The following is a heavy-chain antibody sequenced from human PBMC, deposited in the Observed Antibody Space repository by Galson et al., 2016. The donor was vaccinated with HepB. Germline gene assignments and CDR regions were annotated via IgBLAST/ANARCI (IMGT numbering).Heavy chain of an antibody. J-gene: IGHJ4*02. D-gene: IGHD3-22*01. CDR3: AHRSGGAYYYDSSGYPYYFDY. CDR1: GFSLSTSGVG. Sequence: PALVNPTQTLTLTCTFSGFSLSTSGVGVGWIRQPPGKALEWLALIYWDDDKRYSPFLKSRLTITKDTSKNQVVLTMTNMDPVDTATCYCAHRSGGAYYYDSSGYPYYFDYWGQGTLVTVSS. CDR2: IYWDDDK. V-gene: IGHV2-5*02.